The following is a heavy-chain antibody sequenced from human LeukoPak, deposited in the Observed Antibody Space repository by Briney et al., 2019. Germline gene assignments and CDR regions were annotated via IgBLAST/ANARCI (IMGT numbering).Heavy chain of an antibody. CDR2: ISSSGSTI. Sequence: GGSLRLSCAASGFAFSDYYMSWIRQAPGKGLEWVSYISSSGSTIYYADSVKGRFTISRDNAKNSLYLQMNSLRAEDTAMYYCARRATTERGHSYGLDFWGQGTLVTVSS. CDR1: GFAFSDYY. D-gene: IGHD5-18*01. V-gene: IGHV3-11*04. J-gene: IGHJ4*02. CDR3: ARRATTERGHSYGLDF.